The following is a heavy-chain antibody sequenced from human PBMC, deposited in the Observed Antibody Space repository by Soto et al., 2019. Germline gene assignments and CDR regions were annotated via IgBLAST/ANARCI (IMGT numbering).Heavy chain of an antibody. J-gene: IGHJ5*02. Sequence: SATLSLTCPVSGDSISRYYWSWIRQPPGKGLEWIVYIYYSGSTNYNPSLKSRVTISVDTSKNQFSLKLSSVTAADTAVYYCARGPRYCSTTSCFSGVTWFDPWGQGTLVTVSS. CDR3: ARGPRYCSTTSCFSGVTWFDP. CDR1: GDSISRYY. V-gene: IGHV4-59*01. D-gene: IGHD2-2*01. CDR2: IYYSGST.